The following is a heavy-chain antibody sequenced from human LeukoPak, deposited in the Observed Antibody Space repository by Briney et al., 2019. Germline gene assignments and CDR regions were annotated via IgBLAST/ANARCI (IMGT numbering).Heavy chain of an antibody. V-gene: IGHV4-61*02. CDR2: IYTSGGT. J-gene: IGHJ6*02. Sequence: LSLTCSVSGASISSSGYNWGGVGQPDETGLEWIGRIYTSGGTNYNSSLKSRVTIPVDTSKNQFSLKLSSVTAADTAVYYCAREVGYCSGGSCPTGMDVWGQGTTVTVSS. CDR1: GASISSSGYN. CDR3: AREVGYCSGGSCPTGMDV. D-gene: IGHD2-15*01.